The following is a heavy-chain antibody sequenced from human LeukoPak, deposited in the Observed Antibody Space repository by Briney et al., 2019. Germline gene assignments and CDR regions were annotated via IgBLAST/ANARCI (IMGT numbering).Heavy chain of an antibody. CDR3: ARGVASSTRYFDY. CDR2: VSGSGSRT. CDR1: GFSFSTYP. D-gene: IGHD5-12*01. J-gene: IGHJ4*02. V-gene: IGHV3-23*01. Sequence: GGSLRLSCATIGFSFSTYPMSWVRQAPGKGLEWVSGVSGSGSRTYYADAVKGHFTISRDNSNNTLYLQMSSLRAEDTAIYYCARGVASSTRYFDYWGQGTLVTASS.